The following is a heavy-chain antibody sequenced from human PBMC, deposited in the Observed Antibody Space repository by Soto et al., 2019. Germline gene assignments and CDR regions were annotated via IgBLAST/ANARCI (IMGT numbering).Heavy chain of an antibody. CDR1: GFTFSSYG. CDR3: ARDGPGTSSLYYYYGMDV. Sequence: GGSLRLSCAASGFTFSSYGMHWVRQAPGKGLEWVAVIWYDGSNKYYADSVKGRFTISRDNSKNTLYLQMNSLRAEDTAMYYCARDGPGTSSLYYYYGMDVWGQGTTVTVSS. V-gene: IGHV3-33*01. J-gene: IGHJ6*02. CDR2: IWYDGSNK. D-gene: IGHD2-2*01.